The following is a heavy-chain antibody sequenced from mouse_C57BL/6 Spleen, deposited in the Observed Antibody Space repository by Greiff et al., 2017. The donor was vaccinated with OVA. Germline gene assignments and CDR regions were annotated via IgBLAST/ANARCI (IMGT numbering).Heavy chain of an antibody. D-gene: IGHD2-4*01. V-gene: IGHV1-64*01. CDR3: ASNFYYDYDCVAY. Sequence: VQLQQPGAELVKPGASVKLSCKASGYTFTSYWMHWVTQRPGQGLEWIGMIHPNSGSTNYNEKFKSKATLTVDKSSSTAYMQLSSLTSEDSAVYYCASNFYYDYDCVAYWGQGTLVTVSA. CDR1: GYTFTSYW. CDR2: IHPNSGST. J-gene: IGHJ3*01.